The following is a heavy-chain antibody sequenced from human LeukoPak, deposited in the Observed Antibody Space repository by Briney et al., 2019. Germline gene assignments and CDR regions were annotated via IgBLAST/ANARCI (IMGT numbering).Heavy chain of an antibody. D-gene: IGHD4-11*01. Sequence: GGSLRLSCAASGFTFSSYSMNWVRQAPGKGPEWVSSISSSSSYIYYADSVKGRFTISRDNAKNSLYLQMNSLRAEDTAVYYCASKTLGPTTVNDYWGQGTLVTVSS. CDR2: ISSSSSYI. CDR3: ASKTLGPTTVNDY. CDR1: GFTFSSYS. V-gene: IGHV3-21*01. J-gene: IGHJ4*02.